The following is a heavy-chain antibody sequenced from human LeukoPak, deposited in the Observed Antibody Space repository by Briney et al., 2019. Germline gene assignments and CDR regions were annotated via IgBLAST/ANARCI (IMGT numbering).Heavy chain of an antibody. Sequence: GGSLRLSCAASGFTFSSYAMSWVRQAPGKGLEWVSSISGSGGSTYYADSVKGRFTVSRDNSKNTLYLQMNSLRAEDTAVYYCARGGSYLSAFDIWGQGTMVTVSS. CDR2: ISGSGGST. V-gene: IGHV3-23*01. J-gene: IGHJ3*02. D-gene: IGHD1-26*01. CDR3: ARGGSYLSAFDI. CDR1: GFTFSSYA.